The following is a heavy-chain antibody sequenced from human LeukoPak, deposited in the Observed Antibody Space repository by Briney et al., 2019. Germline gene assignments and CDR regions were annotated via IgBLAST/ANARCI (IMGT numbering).Heavy chain of an antibody. CDR1: GYTFTGYY. Sequence: ASVKVSCKASGYTFTGYYMHWVRQAPGQGLEWMGWINPNSGGTNYAQKFQGRVTMTRDTSTSTVYMELSSLRSEDTAVYYCARDSYYDSRDDAFDIWGQGTMVTVSS. CDR3: ARDSYYDSRDDAFDI. CDR2: INPNSGGT. J-gene: IGHJ3*02. D-gene: IGHD3-22*01. V-gene: IGHV1-2*02.